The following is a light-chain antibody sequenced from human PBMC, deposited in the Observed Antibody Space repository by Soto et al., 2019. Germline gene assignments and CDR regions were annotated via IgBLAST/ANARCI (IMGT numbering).Light chain of an antibody. V-gene: IGLV2-14*01. J-gene: IGLJ1*01. CDR2: DIN. CDR1: SSDVGNYIF. CDR3: VSYTTSASYV. Sequence: QSVLTQPASVSGSPGQSITISCTGTSSDVGNYIFVSWYRQHPGKAPKLMIYDINNRPSGVSNRFSGSKSGNTASLTIYGLQAEDEADYYCVSYTTSASYVFGNGTKVTVL.